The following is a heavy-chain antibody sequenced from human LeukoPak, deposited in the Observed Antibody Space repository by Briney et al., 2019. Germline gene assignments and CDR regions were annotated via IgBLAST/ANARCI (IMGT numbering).Heavy chain of an antibody. Sequence: SQTLSLTCTVSGGSISSGGYYWSWIRQPVGKGLEWIGRIYTSGTTNYNPSLKSRVTISVDTSKNQFSLRLSSVTAADTAVYYCARGYYYDSSGLDTYYMDVWGKGTTVTVSS. J-gene: IGHJ6*03. V-gene: IGHV4-61*02. CDR1: GGSISSGGYY. CDR3: ARGYYYDSSGLDTYYMDV. CDR2: IYTSGTT. D-gene: IGHD3-22*01.